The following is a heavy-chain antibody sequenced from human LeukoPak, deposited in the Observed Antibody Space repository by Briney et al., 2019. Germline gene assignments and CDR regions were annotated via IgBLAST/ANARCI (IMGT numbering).Heavy chain of an antibody. CDR3: ARVGGYSSSSRPDDYYYYYYMDV. D-gene: IGHD6-6*01. V-gene: IGHV3-7*01. CDR2: IKQDGSEK. CDR1: GFTFSSYW. Sequence: GGSLRLSCAASGFTFSSYWMSWVRQAPGKGLEWVANIKQDGSEKYYVDSVKGRFTISRDNAKNSLYLQMNSLRAEDTAVYYCARVGGYSSSSRPDDYYYYYYMDVWGKGTTVTVSS. J-gene: IGHJ6*03.